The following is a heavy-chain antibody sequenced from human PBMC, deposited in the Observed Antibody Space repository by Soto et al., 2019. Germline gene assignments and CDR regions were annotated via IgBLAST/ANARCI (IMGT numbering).Heavy chain of an antibody. D-gene: IGHD6-13*01. Sequence: SETLSLTCTVSGGSISSYYWSWIRQPPGKGLEWIGYIYYSGSTNYNPSLKSRVTISVDTSKNQFSLKLSSVTAADTAVYYCARQTWYHYFDYWGQGTLVTVSS. CDR2: IYYSGST. J-gene: IGHJ4*02. CDR1: GGSISSYY. CDR3: ARQTWYHYFDY. V-gene: IGHV4-59*08.